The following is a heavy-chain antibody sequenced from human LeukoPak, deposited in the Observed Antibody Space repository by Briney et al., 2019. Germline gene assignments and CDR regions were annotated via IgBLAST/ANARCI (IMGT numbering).Heavy chain of an antibody. J-gene: IGHJ5*02. CDR1: GFTFSSYA. Sequence: SGGSLRLSCAASGFTFSSYAMSWVRQAPGQGLEWVSAISGSGGSTYYADSVKGRLTISRDNSKNTLYLQMNSLRAEDPAVYYCAKDPWQQPPGGWLDPWGQGTLVTVSS. CDR3: AKDPWQQPPGGWLDP. V-gene: IGHV3-23*01. D-gene: IGHD6-13*01. CDR2: ISGSGGST.